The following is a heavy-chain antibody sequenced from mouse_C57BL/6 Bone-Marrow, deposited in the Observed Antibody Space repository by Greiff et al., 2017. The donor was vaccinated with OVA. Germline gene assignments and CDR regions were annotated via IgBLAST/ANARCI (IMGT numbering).Heavy chain of an antibody. D-gene: IGHD2-2*01. Sequence: QVQLQQPGAELVKPGASVKLSCKASGYTFTSYWMHWVKQRPGRGLEWIGRIDPNSGGTKYNEKFKSKATLTVDKSSSTAYMELRSLTSEDSAVYYCARLWLRHYYYAMDYWGQGTSVTVSS. CDR1: GYTFTSYW. J-gene: IGHJ4*01. CDR3: ARLWLRHYYYAMDY. V-gene: IGHV1-62-3*01. CDR2: IDPNSGGT.